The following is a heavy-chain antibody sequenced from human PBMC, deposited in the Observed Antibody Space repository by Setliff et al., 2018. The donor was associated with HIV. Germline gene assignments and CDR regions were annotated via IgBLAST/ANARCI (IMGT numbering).Heavy chain of an antibody. D-gene: IGHD6-19*01. Sequence: PSETLSLTCTVSGGSINSGSSYWNWIRQPAGKGLEWIGHIYASGSTNYNPSLKSRVTMSVDTSNNQFSLKLNSLIAADTAVYFCARGGISYSSAWYGSWGQGTPVTVSS. J-gene: IGHJ5*02. CDR2: IYASGST. CDR1: GGSINSGSSY. V-gene: IGHV4-61*09. CDR3: ARGGISYSSAWYGS.